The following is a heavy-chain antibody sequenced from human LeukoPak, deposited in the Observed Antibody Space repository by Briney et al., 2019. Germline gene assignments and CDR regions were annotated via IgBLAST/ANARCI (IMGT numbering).Heavy chain of an antibody. V-gene: IGHV3-7*01. CDR1: GFTLSSYW. CDR2: IKEDGSEK. J-gene: IGHJ3*01. D-gene: IGHD3-10*01. CDR3: ARDWLAGVPFDVFDL. Sequence: GSLRLSCAASGFTLSSYWMSWVRQAPGKGLGWVANIKEDGSEKYYVDSVKGRFTISRHNAKNSLYLHMNSLTADDTAMYYCARDWLAGVPFDVFDLWGQGTMVTVSS.